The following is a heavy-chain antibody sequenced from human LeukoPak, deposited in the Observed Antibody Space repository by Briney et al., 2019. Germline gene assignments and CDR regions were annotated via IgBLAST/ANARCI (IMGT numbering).Heavy chain of an antibody. J-gene: IGHJ4*02. D-gene: IGHD3-22*01. CDR2: VGGDGRIT. Sequence: GGSLRLSCAASGFTFSTYTMNWVRQAPGEGLEWVSGVGGDGRITHYADSVKGRFTISRDNSKNTLYLQMNSLRAEDTAVYYCAKGDSYYDSSGYYGGFDYWGQGTLVTVSS. CDR1: GFTFSTYT. V-gene: IGHV3-23*01. CDR3: AKGDSYYDSSGYYGGFDY.